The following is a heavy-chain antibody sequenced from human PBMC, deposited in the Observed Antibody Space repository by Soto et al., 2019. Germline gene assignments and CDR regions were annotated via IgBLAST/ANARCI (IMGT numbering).Heavy chain of an antibody. CDR3: ARKRLYCSGGSCYTGAFDI. J-gene: IGHJ3*02. D-gene: IGHD2-15*01. CDR2: ISSSGSTI. Sequence: QVQLVESGGGLVKPGGSLRLSCAASGFTFSDYYMSWIRQAPGKGLEWVSYISSSGSTIYYADSVKGRFTISRDNAKNALYLQMNGLRAEDTAVYYCARKRLYCSGGSCYTGAFDIWGQGTMVTVSS. CDR1: GFTFSDYY. V-gene: IGHV3-11*01.